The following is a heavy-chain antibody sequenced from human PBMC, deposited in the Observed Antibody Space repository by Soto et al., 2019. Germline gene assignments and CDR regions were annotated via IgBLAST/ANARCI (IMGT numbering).Heavy chain of an antibody. CDR1: GYTFTSYD. J-gene: IGHJ4*02. CDR3: SRGRTGTTDY. V-gene: IGHV1-8*01. CDR2: VNTDSGNT. D-gene: IGHD1-1*01. Sequence: QVQLVQSGAEVKKPGASVKVSCKTSGYTFTSYDINWVRQAAGQGLGWMGWVNTDSGNTGYAQKFQGRVAMTRNTSTGTAYMELSSLSSEDTAVYYCSRGRTGTTDYWGQGTLVTVSS.